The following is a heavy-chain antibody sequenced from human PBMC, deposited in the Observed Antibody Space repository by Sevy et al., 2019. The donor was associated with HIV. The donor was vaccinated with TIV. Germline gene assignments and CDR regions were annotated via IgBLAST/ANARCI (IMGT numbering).Heavy chain of an antibody. CDR1: GFTFSSYG. Sequence: GGSLSLSCAASGFTFSSYGMHWVRQAPGKGLEWVAVIWYDGSNKYYADSVKGRFTISRDNSKNTLYLQMNSLRAEDTAVYYCARDSRQTYYYDSSGYSYFDYWGQGTLVTVSS. J-gene: IGHJ4*02. CDR3: ARDSRQTYYYDSSGYSYFDY. D-gene: IGHD3-22*01. CDR2: IWYDGSNK. V-gene: IGHV3-33*01.